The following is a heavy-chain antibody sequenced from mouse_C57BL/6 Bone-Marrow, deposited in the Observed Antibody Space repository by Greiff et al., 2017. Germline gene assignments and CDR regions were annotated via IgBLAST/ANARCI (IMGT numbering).Heavy chain of an antibody. Sequence: EVQLQQSGAELVKPGASVKLSCTASGFNIKDYYIHWVKQRTEQGLEWIGRLDPEDGETKYAPKFPDKATITADTSSNTAYLHLSSLTSEDTAVYYCTRSLIYYGTNYWGQGTTLTVSS. J-gene: IGHJ2*01. D-gene: IGHD1-1*01. CDR1: GFNIKDYY. V-gene: IGHV14-2*01. CDR2: LDPEDGET. CDR3: TRSLIYYGTNY.